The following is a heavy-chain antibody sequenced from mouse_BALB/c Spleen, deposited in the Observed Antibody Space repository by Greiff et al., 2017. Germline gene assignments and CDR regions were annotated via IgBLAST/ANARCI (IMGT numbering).Heavy chain of an antibody. V-gene: IGHV2-9*02. Sequence: VQLQQSGPGLVAPSQSLSITCTVSGFSLTSYGVHWVRQPPGKGLEWLGVIWAGGSTNYNSALMSRLSISKDNSKSQVFLKMNSLQTDDTAMYYCARYYDYDRQGDRFAYWGQGTLVTVSA. J-gene: IGHJ3*01. CDR1: GFSLTSYG. CDR3: ARYYDYDRQGDRFAY. D-gene: IGHD2-4*01. CDR2: IWAGGST.